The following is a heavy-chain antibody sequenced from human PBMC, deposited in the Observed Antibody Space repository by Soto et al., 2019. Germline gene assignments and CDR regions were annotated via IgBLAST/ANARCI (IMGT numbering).Heavy chain of an antibody. CDR3: ARCPIDHNWFDP. Sequence: SETLSLTCTVSGSDITAYYWSWLRQSPGKGLEWIGHIYDTGSTTYNPSLKSRVTISVDTSNKQFSLRLTSVTAADTAVYYCARCPIDHNWFDPWGQGTLVTVSS. D-gene: IGHD3-9*01. J-gene: IGHJ5*02. CDR2: IYDTGST. V-gene: IGHV4-59*01. CDR1: GSDITAYY.